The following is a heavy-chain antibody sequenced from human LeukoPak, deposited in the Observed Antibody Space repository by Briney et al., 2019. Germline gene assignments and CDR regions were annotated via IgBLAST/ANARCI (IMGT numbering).Heavy chain of an antibody. CDR3: ARDSAGYCSGGSCYGFDP. D-gene: IGHD2-15*01. J-gene: IGHJ5*02. CDR1: GFTFSSYG. V-gene: IGHV3-33*01. CDR2: IWYDGSNK. Sequence: GGSLRLSCAASGFTFSSYGMHWVRQAPGKGLEWVAVIWYDGSNKYYADSVKGRFTISRDNSKNTLYLQMNSLRAEDTAVYYCARDSAGYCSGGSCYGFDPWGQGTLVTVPS.